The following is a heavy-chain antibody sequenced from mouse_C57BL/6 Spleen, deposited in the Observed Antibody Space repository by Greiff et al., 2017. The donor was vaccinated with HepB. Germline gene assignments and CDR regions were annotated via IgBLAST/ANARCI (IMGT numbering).Heavy chain of an antibody. V-gene: IGHV1-52*01. CDR2: IDPSDSET. CDR1: GYTFTSYW. CDR3: ARHGSSYPWFAY. J-gene: IGHJ3*01. Sequence: QVQLQQPGAELVRPGSSVKLSCKASGYTFTSYWMHWVKQRPIQGLEWIGNIDPSDSETHYNQKFKDKATLTVDKSSSTAYMQLSSLTSEDSAVYYCARHGSSYPWFAYWGQGTLVTVSA. D-gene: IGHD1-1*01.